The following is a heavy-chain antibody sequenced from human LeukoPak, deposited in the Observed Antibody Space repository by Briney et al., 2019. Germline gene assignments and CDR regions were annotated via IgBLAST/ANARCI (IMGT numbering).Heavy chain of an antibody. J-gene: IGHJ4*02. CDR2: IYHSGST. CDR1: GGSISSSSYY. V-gene: IGHV4-39*07. Sequence: SETPSLTCTVSGGSISSSSYYWGWIRQPPGKGLEWIGYIYHSGSTYYNPSLKSRVTISVDRSKNQFSLKLSSVTAADTAVYYCARCNIVVVPAAIPFDYWGQGTLVTVSS. CDR3: ARCNIVVVPAAIPFDY. D-gene: IGHD2-2*01.